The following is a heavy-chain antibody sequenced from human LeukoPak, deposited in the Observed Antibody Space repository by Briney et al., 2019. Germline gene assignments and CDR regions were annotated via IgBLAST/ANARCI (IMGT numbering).Heavy chain of an antibody. Sequence: ASVKVSCKASGYTFTGYYMHWVRQAPGQGLEWMGMINPSSGNARYAQKFQGRVTITADESTSTAYMELSSLRSEDTAVYYCARDNSVEDTAWWFDPWGQGTLVTVSS. J-gene: IGHJ5*02. V-gene: IGHV1-46*01. CDR3: ARDNSVEDTAWWFDP. D-gene: IGHD4-23*01. CDR2: INPSSGNA. CDR1: GYTFTGYY.